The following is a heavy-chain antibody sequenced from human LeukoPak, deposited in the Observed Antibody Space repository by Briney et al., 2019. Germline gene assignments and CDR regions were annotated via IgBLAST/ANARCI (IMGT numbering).Heavy chain of an antibody. J-gene: IGHJ4*02. V-gene: IGHV1-2*02. Sequence: ASVKVSCKASGYTFPGYYIWFFRQAPGQGLEWMGWINPKTGGASIVKTFRGRVTMTADTSINTAYMELSRLTSNDTGTYYCARDLGGVSGDFGYWGQGTLVTVSS. CDR1: GYTFPGYY. CDR3: ARDLGGVSGDFGY. D-gene: IGHD4-17*01. CDR2: INPKTGGA.